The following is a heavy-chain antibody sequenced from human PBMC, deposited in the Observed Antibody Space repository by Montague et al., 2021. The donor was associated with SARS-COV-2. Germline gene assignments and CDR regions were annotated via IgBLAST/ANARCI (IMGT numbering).Heavy chain of an antibody. CDR3: ARHKDVSGWYEDAFDV. D-gene: IGHD6-19*01. CDR1: GGSISSSNYY. Sequence: SETLSLTCSVSGGSISSSNYYWVWIRQPPGKGLEWIGSIYYGGSTYYNPSLKSRFTIPVDSSKNHFSLNLTSVTAADTAVYYCARHKDVSGWYEDAFDVWGPGTTVIVSS. CDR2: IYYGGST. V-gene: IGHV4-39*02. J-gene: IGHJ3*01.